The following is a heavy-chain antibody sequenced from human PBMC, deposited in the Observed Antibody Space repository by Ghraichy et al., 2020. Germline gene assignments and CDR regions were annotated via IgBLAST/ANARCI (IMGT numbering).Heavy chain of an antibody. CDR3: ARADYSSYCSSTGCYVGDWFDP. D-gene: IGHD2-2*01. Sequence: SETLSLTCTVSGGSISSGGYYWSWIRQHPGKGLEWIGYIYYSGSTYYNPSLKSRVTISVDTSKNQFSPKLSSVTAADTAVYYCARADYSSYCSSTGCYVGDWFDPWGQGTLVTVSS. CDR2: IYYSGST. J-gene: IGHJ5*02. V-gene: IGHV4-31*03. CDR1: GGSISSGGYY.